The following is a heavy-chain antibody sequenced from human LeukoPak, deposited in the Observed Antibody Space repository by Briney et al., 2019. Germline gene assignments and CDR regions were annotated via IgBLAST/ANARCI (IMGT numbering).Heavy chain of an antibody. D-gene: IGHD4-17*01. CDR1: ADSFSSHY. Sequence: SETLYLTCAVSADSFSSHYWTWIRQPPGKGLEWIGYISYIGSTNYNPSLKSRVTISIDTSKNQFSLKLTSVTAADTAVYYCARDLVTVTKGFDIWGQGTMVSVSS. CDR2: ISYIGST. V-gene: IGHV4-59*11. CDR3: ARDLVTVTKGFDI. J-gene: IGHJ3*02.